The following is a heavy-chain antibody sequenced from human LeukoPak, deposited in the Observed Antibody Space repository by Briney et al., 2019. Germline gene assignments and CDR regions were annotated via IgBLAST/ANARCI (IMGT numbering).Heavy chain of an antibody. D-gene: IGHD6-6*01. Sequence: SETLSLTCAVYGGSFSGYYWSWIRQPPGKGLEWIGEINHSGSTNYNPSLKSRVTISVDTSKNQFSLKLSSVTAADTAVYHCARAARRMRYFDLWGRGTLVTVSS. J-gene: IGHJ2*01. CDR3: ARAARRMRYFDL. V-gene: IGHV4-34*01. CDR2: INHSGST. CDR1: GGSFSGYY.